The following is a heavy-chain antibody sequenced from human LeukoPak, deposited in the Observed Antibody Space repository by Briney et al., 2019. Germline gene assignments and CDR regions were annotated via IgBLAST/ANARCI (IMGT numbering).Heavy chain of an antibody. CDR1: GGSISSYY. D-gene: IGHD6-19*01. V-gene: IGHV4-59*08. CDR3: ARHRSHGSGWDY. J-gene: IGHJ4*02. CDR2: IYYSGST. Sequence: PSETLSLTCTVSGGSISSYYWSWIRQPPGKGLEWIGYIYYSGSTNYNPSLKSRVTISVDTSKNQFSLKLSSVTAADTAVYYCARHRSHGSGWDYWGRGTLVTVSS.